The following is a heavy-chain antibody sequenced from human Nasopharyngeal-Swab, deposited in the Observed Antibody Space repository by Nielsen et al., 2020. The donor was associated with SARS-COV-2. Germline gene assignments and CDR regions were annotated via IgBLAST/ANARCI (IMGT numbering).Heavy chain of an antibody. J-gene: IGHJ4*02. D-gene: IGHD5-18*01. Sequence: ASVKVSCKASGYTFTSYAMNWVRQAPGQGLEWMGWINTNTGNPTYAQRFPGRFVFSLDTSVSTAYLQISRLKAEDTAVYYCARGRVDTAMVPFYWGQGTLVTVSS. CDR3: ARGRVDTAMVPFY. CDR1: GYTFTSYA. V-gene: IGHV7-4-1*02. CDR2: INTNTGNP.